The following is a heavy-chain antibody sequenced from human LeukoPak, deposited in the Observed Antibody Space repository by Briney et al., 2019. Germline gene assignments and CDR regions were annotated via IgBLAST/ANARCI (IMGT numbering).Heavy chain of an antibody. CDR2: IRSKAYGGTT. D-gene: IGHD3-10*01. Sequence: PGGSLRLSCTASGFTFGDYAMSWFRQAPGKGLEWVGFIRSKAYGGTTEYAASVKGRFIISRDDSKSIAYLQMNSLKTEDTAVYYCTTHGPGSYSYFDYWGQGTLVTVSS. J-gene: IGHJ4*02. V-gene: IGHV3-49*03. CDR1: GFTFGDYA. CDR3: TTHGPGSYSYFDY.